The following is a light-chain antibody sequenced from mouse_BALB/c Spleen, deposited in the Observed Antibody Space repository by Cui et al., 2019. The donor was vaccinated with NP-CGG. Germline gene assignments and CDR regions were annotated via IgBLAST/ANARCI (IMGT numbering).Light chain of an antibody. J-gene: IGLJ1*01. CDR2: GTN. CDR1: TGAVTTNNF. Sequence: QAVVTQESALTTSPGETVTFTCRSSTGAVTTNNFANWVQERPDHLFTGLIGGTNNRAPGVPARFSGSLIGDKAVLTITGAQTEDEAIYFCALWYSNHWVFGGGTKLTVL. CDR3: ALWYSNHWV. V-gene: IGLV1*01.